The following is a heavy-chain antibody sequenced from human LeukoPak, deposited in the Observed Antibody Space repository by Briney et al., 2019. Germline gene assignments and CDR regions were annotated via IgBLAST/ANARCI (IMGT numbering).Heavy chain of an antibody. Sequence: ASVKVSCKASGYTFTGYYMHWVRQAPGQGLEWMGWINTNTGTPTYAQGFTGRFVFSLDTSVNTAILQISSLTPEDTALYFCARGNRPQKFYGSGSSDPWGQGTLVTVSS. CDR1: GYTFTGYY. V-gene: IGHV7-4-1*02. J-gene: IGHJ5*02. D-gene: IGHD3-10*01. CDR2: INTNTGTP. CDR3: ARGNRPQKFYGSGSSDP.